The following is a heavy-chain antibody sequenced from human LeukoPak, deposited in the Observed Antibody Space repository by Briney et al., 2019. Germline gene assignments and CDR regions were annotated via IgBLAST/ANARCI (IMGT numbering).Heavy chain of an antibody. V-gene: IGHV3-53*01. J-gene: IGHJ4*02. Sequence: GGSLRLSCAASGFTFSSYSMNWVRQAPGKGLEWVSVIYSGGTTCYADSVKGRFTISRDNSKNTLYLQMNSLRAEDTAVYYCARDLYFETSGYYYSDYWGQGTLVTVSS. CDR1: GFTFSSYS. D-gene: IGHD3-22*01. CDR2: IYSGGTT. CDR3: ARDLYFETSGYYYSDY.